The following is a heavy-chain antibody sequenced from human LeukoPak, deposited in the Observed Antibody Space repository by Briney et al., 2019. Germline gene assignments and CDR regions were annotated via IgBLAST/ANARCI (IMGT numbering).Heavy chain of an antibody. V-gene: IGHV3-30*03. CDR1: GFTFSDYW. D-gene: IGHD2-15*01. CDR2: ISYDGSEK. Sequence: PGGSLRLSCAASGFTFSDYWMTWVRQAPGKGLEWVALISYDGSEKYSAESVKGRFTISRDNSKNTVFLQMNSLRTEDTALYYCARADSARWHTFDYWGQGTLVTVSS. J-gene: IGHJ4*02. CDR3: ARADSARWHTFDY.